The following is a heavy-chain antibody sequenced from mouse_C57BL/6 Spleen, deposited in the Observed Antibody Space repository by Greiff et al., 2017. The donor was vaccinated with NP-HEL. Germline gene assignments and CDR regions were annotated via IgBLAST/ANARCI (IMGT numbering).Heavy chain of an antibody. CDR2: IDPEDGET. V-gene: IGHV14-2*01. J-gene: IGHJ4*01. CDR1: GFNIKDYY. D-gene: IGHD2-4*01. CDR3: ARLRLRRSRLYYYAMDY. Sequence: EVQLQQSGAELVKPGASVKLSCTASGFNIKDYYMHWVKQRTEQGLEWIGRIDPEDGETKYAPKFQGKATITADTSSNTSYLQLSSLTSEDTAVYYCARLRLRRSRLYYYAMDYWGQGTSVTVSS.